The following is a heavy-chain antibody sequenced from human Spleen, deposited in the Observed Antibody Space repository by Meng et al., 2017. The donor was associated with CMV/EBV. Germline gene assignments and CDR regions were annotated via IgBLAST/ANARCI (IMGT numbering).Heavy chain of an antibody. D-gene: IGHD1-26*01. CDR3: ARWDPHSDAFDI. CDR2: INHSGST. CDR1: GGSISSSSYY. V-gene: IGHV4-39*07. Sequence: SETLSLTCTVSGGSISSSSYYWGWIRQPPGKGLEWIGEINHSGSTNYNPSLKSRVTISVDTSKNQFSLKLSSVTAADTAVYYCARWDPHSDAFDIWGQGTMVTVSS. J-gene: IGHJ3*02.